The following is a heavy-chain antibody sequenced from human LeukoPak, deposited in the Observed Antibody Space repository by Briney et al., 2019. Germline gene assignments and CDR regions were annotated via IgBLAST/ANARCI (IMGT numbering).Heavy chain of an antibody. J-gene: IGHJ3*02. D-gene: IGHD1-26*01. V-gene: IGHV3-30*18. CDR2: ISYDGSNK. CDR1: GFTFSSYG. CDR3: AKSRPSGTSDAFDI. Sequence: PGGSLRLSCAASGFTFSSYGMHWVRQAPGKGLEWVAFISYDGSNKYYADSVKGRFTISRDNSKNTLYLQMNSLRAEDTAVYYCAKSRPSGTSDAFDIWGQGTMVTVSS.